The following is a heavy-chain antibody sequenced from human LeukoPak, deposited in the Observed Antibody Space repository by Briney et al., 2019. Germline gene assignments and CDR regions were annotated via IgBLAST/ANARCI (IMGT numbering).Heavy chain of an antibody. V-gene: IGHV4-34*01. Sequence: PSETLSLTCAVYGGSFSGYYWSWIRQPPGKGLEWIGEINHSGSTNYNPSLKSRVTISVDTSKSQFSLKLSSVTAADTAVYYCARGGDTGLDYWGQGTLVTVSS. CDR1: GGSFSGYY. J-gene: IGHJ4*02. D-gene: IGHD5-18*01. CDR3: ARGGDTGLDY. CDR2: INHSGST.